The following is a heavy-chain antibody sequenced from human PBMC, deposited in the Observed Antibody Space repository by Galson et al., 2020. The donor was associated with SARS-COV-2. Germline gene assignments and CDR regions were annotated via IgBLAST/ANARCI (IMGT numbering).Heavy chain of an antibody. CDR2: IYSGGST. J-gene: IGHJ4*02. D-gene: IGHD4-17*01. CDR3: ARDYGDQYFDY. V-gene: IGHV3-66*01. Sequence: QASETLSLTCAASGFTVSSHYMSWVRQAPGKGLEWVSVIYSGGSTYYADSVKGRFTISRDNSKNTLYLQMNSLRAEDTAVYYCARDYGDQYFDYWGQGTLVTVSS. CDR1: GFTVSSHY.